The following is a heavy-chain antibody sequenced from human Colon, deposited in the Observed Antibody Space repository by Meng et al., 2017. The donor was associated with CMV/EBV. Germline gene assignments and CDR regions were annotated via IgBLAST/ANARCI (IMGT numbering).Heavy chain of an antibody. V-gene: IGHV1-46*01. CDR3: ARGSEYYDVWSDHYRDYFDF. J-gene: IGHJ4*02. CDR2: INPSGGST. Sequence: ASVKVSCKASGYTFTSYYMHWVRQAPGQGLEWMGIINPSGGSTSYAQKFQGRVTMTRDTSTSTVYMELSSLRSEDTAVYYCARGSEYYDVWSDHYRDYFDFWGQGTLVTVSS. D-gene: IGHD3-3*01. CDR1: GYTFTSYY.